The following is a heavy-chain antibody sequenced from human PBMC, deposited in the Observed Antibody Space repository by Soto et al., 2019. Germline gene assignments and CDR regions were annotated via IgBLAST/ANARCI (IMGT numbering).Heavy chain of an antibody. J-gene: IGHJ6*02. CDR3: ARGAAVVTTIPRYGLDV. CDR2: INPNRGFT. D-gene: IGHD2-21*02. Sequence: ASVKVSCKASGYTFTDYYVHWVRQAPGQGLEWMGWINPNRGFTKFSQKFQGRVTMTTDTSINTAYMDLTSLMSDDTAVYYCARGAAVVTTIPRYGLDVWGQGTTVTVSS. CDR1: GYTFTDYY. V-gene: IGHV1-2*02.